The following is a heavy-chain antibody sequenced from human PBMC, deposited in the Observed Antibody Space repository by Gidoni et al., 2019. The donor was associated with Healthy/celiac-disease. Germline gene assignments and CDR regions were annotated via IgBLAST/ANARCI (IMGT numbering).Heavy chain of an antibody. CDR1: GGSISRYS. V-gene: IGHV4-59*08. CDR3: ARHFPEEYYYDSSGFNWFDP. D-gene: IGHD3-22*01. Sequence: QVQLQESGPGLVTPSETLSLTCTVSGGSISRYSWSWIRQPPGKGLAWIGYIYYSGSTNYNPSLKSRVNISVDTSKNQFSLKLSSVTAADTAVYYCARHFPEEYYYDSSGFNWFDPWGQGTLVTVSS. J-gene: IGHJ5*02. CDR2: IYYSGST.